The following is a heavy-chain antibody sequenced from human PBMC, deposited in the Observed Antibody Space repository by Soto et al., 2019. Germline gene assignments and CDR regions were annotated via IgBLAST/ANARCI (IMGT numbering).Heavy chain of an antibody. CDR3: TIDHFKLLGFGESIIFYGMDD. Sequence: SETLSLTCTVSGGSISSSSYYWGWIRPPPGQGMEWIGSIYYSGSSYYNPSLKSRVTISVDTSKNQFSLKLSPVTDADTAVYYYTIDHFKLLGFGESIIFYGMDDWCQGTTVTVSS. J-gene: IGHJ6*02. CDR2: IYYSGSS. V-gene: IGHV4-39*02. CDR1: GGSISSSSYY. D-gene: IGHD3-10*01.